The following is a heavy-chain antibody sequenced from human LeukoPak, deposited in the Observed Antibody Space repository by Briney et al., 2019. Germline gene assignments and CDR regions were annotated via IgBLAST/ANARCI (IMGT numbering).Heavy chain of an antibody. D-gene: IGHD4-11*01. J-gene: IGHJ6*03. Sequence: SETLSLTCTVSGGSINSTRYYWGWIRQPPGKGLEWIGSIYYSGDTHYNPSLRSRVAISVDTSKNQFSLRMHSMTAADTSFYYCATGSMTTRYYYYFHMDVWGPGTTVTVSS. CDR3: ATGSMTTRYYYYFHMDV. V-gene: IGHV4-39*01. CDR1: GGSINSTRYY. CDR2: IYYSGDT.